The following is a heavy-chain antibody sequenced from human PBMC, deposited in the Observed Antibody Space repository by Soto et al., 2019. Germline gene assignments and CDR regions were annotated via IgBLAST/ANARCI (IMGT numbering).Heavy chain of an antibody. CDR2: IYYSGST. CDR1: GGSISSYY. CDR3: ARDRDDILTGYYDY. J-gene: IGHJ4*02. Sequence: KPSETLSLTCTVSGGSISSYYWSWIRQPPGKGLEWIGYIYYSGSTNYNPSLKSRVTISVDTSKNQFSLKLSSVTAADTAVYYCARDRDDILTGYYDYWGQGTLVTVSS. V-gene: IGHV4-59*01. D-gene: IGHD3-9*01.